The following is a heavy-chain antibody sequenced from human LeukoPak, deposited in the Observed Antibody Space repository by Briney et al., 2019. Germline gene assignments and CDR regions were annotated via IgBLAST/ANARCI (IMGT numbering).Heavy chain of an antibody. Sequence: GGSLRLSCAASGFTFSTYWMSWVRQAPGRGLEGVANIKQDGSEKSYVDSVKGRFTISRDNAKNSLYLQMNSLRAEDTAVYYCATYKVGAVFDYWGQGTLVTVSS. V-gene: IGHV3-7*01. CDR1: GFTFSTYW. CDR3: ATYKVGAVFDY. J-gene: IGHJ4*02. D-gene: IGHD1-26*01. CDR2: IKQDGSEK.